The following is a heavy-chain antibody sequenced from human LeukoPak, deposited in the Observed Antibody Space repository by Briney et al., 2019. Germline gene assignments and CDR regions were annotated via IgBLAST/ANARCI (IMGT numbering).Heavy chain of an antibody. D-gene: IGHD3-16*01. CDR1: GYTFTGYY. V-gene: IGHV1-2*02. J-gene: IGHJ6*02. CDR3: ARDLGFYYYYGMDV. CDR2: INPNSGGT. Sequence: ASVKVSCKASGYTFTGYYMHWARQAPGQGLEWMGWINPNSGGTNYAQKFQGRVTMTRDTSISTAYMELSRLRSDDTAVYYCARDLGFYYYYGMDVWGQGTTVTVSS.